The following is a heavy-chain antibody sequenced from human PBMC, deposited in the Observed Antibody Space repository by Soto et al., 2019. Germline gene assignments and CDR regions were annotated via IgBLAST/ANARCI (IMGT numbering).Heavy chain of an antibody. Sequence: SETLSLTCAVYGGSFSAYYWIWVRQPPGKGLEWIGEIIHSESTKSNPSLKSRVTISVDTSKNQFPLKLSSVTAADTAVYYCARQRPTDGRWEFANYYGMDVWGQGTPVTVSS. CDR1: GGSFSAYY. CDR3: ARQRPTDGRWEFANYYGMDV. CDR2: IIHSEST. J-gene: IGHJ6*02. D-gene: IGHD1-26*01. V-gene: IGHV4-34*12.